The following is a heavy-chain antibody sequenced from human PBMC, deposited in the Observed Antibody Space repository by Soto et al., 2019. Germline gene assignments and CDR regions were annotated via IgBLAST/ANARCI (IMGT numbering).Heavy chain of an antibody. J-gene: IGHJ4*02. V-gene: IGHV3-30-3*01. D-gene: IGHD5-18*01. Sequence: PGGSLRLSCAASGFTFSSYAMHWVRQAPGKGLEWVAVISHDGSNKYYADSVKGRFTISRDNSKNTLYLQMNSLRAEDTAVYYCARDGGYSYGYCNYWGQGTLVTVSS. CDR3: ARDGGYSYGYCNY. CDR1: GFTFSSYA. CDR2: ISHDGSNK.